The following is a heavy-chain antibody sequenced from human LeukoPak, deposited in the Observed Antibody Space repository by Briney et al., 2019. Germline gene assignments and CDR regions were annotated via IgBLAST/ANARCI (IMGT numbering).Heavy chain of an antibody. CDR3: ARAYYDILTGYYRYFDY. J-gene: IGHJ4*02. V-gene: IGHV3-21*01. Sequence: PGGSLRLSCAASGFTFSSYSMNWVRQAPGKGLEWVSSISSSSSYIYYADSVKGRFTISRDNAKNSLYLQMNSLRAEDTAVYYCARAYYDILTGYYRYFDYWGQGTLVTVSS. D-gene: IGHD3-9*01. CDR2: ISSSSSYI. CDR1: GFTFSSYS.